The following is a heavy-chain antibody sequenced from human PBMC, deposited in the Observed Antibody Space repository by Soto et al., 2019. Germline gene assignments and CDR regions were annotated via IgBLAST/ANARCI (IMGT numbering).Heavy chain of an antibody. CDR2: IDWDDVK. V-gene: IGHV2-70*01. CDR1: GFSLTTGGMC. D-gene: IGHD1-26*01. Sequence: SGPTLVNPTQTLILTCTFSGFSLTTGGMCVTWIRQPPGKALEWLALIDWDDVKYYSTSLKTRLTISRDTSKNQVVLTMTNMDPVDTASYYCARVTMVPATTGGYYLYYYGLDGCGQGITVTV. CDR3: ARVTMVPATTGGYYLYYYGLDG. J-gene: IGHJ6*02.